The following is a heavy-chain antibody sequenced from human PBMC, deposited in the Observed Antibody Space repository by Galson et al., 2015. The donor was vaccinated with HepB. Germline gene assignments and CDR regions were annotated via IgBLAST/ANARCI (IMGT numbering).Heavy chain of an antibody. CDR3: ARASTADFWSGRTPVGFDY. V-gene: IGHV1-18*04. J-gene: IGHJ4*02. CDR2: ISAYNGNT. CDR1: GYTFTSYG. Sequence: SVKVSCKASGYTFTSYGISWVRQAPGQGLEWMGWISAYNGNTNYAQKLQGRVTMTTDTSTSTAYMELRSLRSDDTAVYYCARASTADFWSGRTPVGFDYWGQGTLVTVSS. D-gene: IGHD3-3*01.